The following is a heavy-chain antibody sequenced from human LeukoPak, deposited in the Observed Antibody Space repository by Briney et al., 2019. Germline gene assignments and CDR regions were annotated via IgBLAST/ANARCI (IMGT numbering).Heavy chain of an antibody. J-gene: IGHJ4*02. CDR2: IIPIFGTA. V-gene: IGHV1-69*13. CDR1: GYTFTGYY. Sequence: ASVKVSCKASGYTFTGYYMHWVRQAPGQGLEWMGGIIPIFGTANYAQKFQGRVTITADESTSTAYMELSSLRSEDTAVYYCARGPSSWQHDYWGQGTLVTVSS. D-gene: IGHD6-13*01. CDR3: ARGPSSWQHDY.